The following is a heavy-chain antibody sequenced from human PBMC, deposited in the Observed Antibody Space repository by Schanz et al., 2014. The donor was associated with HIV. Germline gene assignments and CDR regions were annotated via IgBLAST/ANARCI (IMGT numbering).Heavy chain of an antibody. CDR2: ISGSGGNT. CDR1: GFTFNNYA. Sequence: EVQLLDSGGGLVQPGGSLRLSCVASGFTFNNYAMTWVRQAPGKGLEWVSGISGSGGNTYYADSVKGRFTISRDNAKNSLYLQMNSLRAEDTSVYYCARGFQGFDYWGQGTLVTVSS. J-gene: IGHJ4*02. CDR3: ARGFQGFDY. V-gene: IGHV3-23*01. D-gene: IGHD3-10*01.